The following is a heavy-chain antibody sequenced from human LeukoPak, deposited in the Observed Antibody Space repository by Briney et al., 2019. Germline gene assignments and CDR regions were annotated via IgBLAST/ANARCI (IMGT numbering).Heavy chain of an antibody. Sequence: ASVKVSCTASGYTFTSYDINWVRQATGQGLEWMGWMNPNSGNTGYAQKFQGRVTMTRNTSISTAYMELSSLRSEDTAVYYCARDHELGYCSSTSCRRYYYYYYGMDVWGQGTTVTVSS. CDR3: ARDHELGYCSSTSCRRYYYYYYGMDV. J-gene: IGHJ6*02. V-gene: IGHV1-8*01. CDR1: GYTFTSYD. D-gene: IGHD2-2*01. CDR2: MNPNSGNT.